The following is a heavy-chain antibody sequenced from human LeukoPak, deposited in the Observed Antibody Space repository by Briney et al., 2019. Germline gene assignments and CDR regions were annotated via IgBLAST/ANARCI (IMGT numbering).Heavy chain of an antibody. CDR3: ARDKTVDGFDP. Sequence: GASVNVSCKASGYTFTTYDISWVRQAPGQGLELMGWISPYNGNTNYAQNLQGRVTMTTDTSTSTAYMELRGLRSDDTAVYYCARDKTVDGFDPWGQGTLVTVSS. CDR1: GYTFTTYD. V-gene: IGHV1-18*01. D-gene: IGHD1-14*01. J-gene: IGHJ5*02. CDR2: ISPYNGNT.